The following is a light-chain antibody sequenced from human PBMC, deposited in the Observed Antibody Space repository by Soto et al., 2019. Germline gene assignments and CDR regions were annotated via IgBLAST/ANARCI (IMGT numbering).Light chain of an antibody. Sequence: QSALTQPRSVSGSPGQSVTISCTGTSSDIGLYNYVSWYRQHPDRAPKLMIYDVTKRPSGVPDRFSGSKSDNTDSLTISGIQSEDEADYYCCSYAGRFTWVFGGGTQLTVL. CDR2: DVT. CDR3: CSYAGRFTWV. V-gene: IGLV2-11*01. CDR1: SSDIGLYNY. J-gene: IGLJ7*01.